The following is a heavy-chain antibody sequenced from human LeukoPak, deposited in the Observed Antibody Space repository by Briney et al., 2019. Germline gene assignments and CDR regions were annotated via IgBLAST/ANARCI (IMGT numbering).Heavy chain of an antibody. D-gene: IGHD3-22*01. V-gene: IGHV3-53*01. CDR2: IYSGGST. J-gene: IGHJ4*02. Sequence: GGSLRLSCAASGFTVSSNYMSWVRQAPGKGLEWVSVIYSGGSTYYADSVKGRFTISRDNSKTTLYLQMNSLRDEDTAVYYCARGQVVISEYYFDYWGQGTMVTVSS. CDR1: GFTVSSNY. CDR3: ARGQVVISEYYFDY.